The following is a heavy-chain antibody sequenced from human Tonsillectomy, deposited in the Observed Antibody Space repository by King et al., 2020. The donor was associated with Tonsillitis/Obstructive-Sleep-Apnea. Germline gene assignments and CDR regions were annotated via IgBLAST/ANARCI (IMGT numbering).Heavy chain of an antibody. V-gene: IGHV2-70*11. D-gene: IGHD3-10*01. CDR1: GFSLITSGIC. J-gene: IGHJ6*03. CDR2: IDWDDDK. Sequence: TLKESGPALVKPTQTLTLTCTFSGFSLITSGICVSWIRQPPGKALECLARIDWDDDKYYNTSHKTSLTISKDTSQNQDVLTMTNMDTVDTATYYCARMASYYYGSGSYYYYYMDVWGKGTTVTVSS. CDR3: ARMASYYYGSGSYYYYYMDV.